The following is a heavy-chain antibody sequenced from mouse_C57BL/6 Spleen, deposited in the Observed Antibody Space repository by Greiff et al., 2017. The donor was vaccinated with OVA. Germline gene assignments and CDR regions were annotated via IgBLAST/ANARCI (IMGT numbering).Heavy chain of an antibody. CDR2: VDPSDSYT. CDR1: GYTFTSYW. Sequence: VQLQQPGAELVKPGASVKLSCKASGYTFTSYWMQWVKQRPGQGLAWIGEVDPSDSYTNYNQKFKGKATLTVATSSSTAYMQLSSRTSEDSAFEYSARVCYGIGPPWFAYWGQGTLVTVAA. V-gene: IGHV1-50*01. D-gene: IGHD1-1*01. CDR3: ARVCYGIGPPWFAY. J-gene: IGHJ3*01.